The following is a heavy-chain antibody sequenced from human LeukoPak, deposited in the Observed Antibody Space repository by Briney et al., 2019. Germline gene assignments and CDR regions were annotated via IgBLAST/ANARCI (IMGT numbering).Heavy chain of an antibody. CDR1: GGSISSSGYY. V-gene: IGHV4-39*01. D-gene: IGHD4-23*01. Sequence: SETLSLTCTVSGGSISSSGYYWGWIRQPPGKGLEWIVSIYYSGSTYYHPSLKSRVTISVDRSKNQFSLKLSSVTAADTAMYYCARRASTVVTFNDYWGQRTLVTVSS. CDR2: IYYSGST. CDR3: ARRASTVVTFNDY. J-gene: IGHJ4*02.